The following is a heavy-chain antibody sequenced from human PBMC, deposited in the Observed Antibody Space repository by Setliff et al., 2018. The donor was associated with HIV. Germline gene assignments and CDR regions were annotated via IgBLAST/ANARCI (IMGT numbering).Heavy chain of an antibody. J-gene: IGHJ2*01. V-gene: IGHV4-34*01. CDR3: AREGGQGYSGSGSFYHRNFDL. CDR2: INQSGNT. CDR1: GGSLSGYY. D-gene: IGHD3-10*01. Sequence: SETLSLTCAVYGGSLSGYYWSWVRQSPGRGLEWIGEINQSGNTNFNPSLKSRPIISVDTSKSQFSLKLTSATAADTALYYCAREGGQGYSGSGSFYHRNFDLWGRGTLVTVSS.